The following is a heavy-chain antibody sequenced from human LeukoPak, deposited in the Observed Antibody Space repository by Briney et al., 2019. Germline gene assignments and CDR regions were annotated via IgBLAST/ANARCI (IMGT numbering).Heavy chain of an antibody. CDR3: AARGAAAGKSDY. J-gene: IGHJ4*02. D-gene: IGHD6-13*01. CDR2: IYYSGST. V-gene: IGHV4-59*01. Sequence: PSETLSLTCTVSDGSISSYYWSWIRQPPGKGLEWIGYIYYSGSTNYNPSLKSRVTISVGTSKNQFSLKLSSVTAADTAVYYCAARGAAAGKSDYWGQGTLVTVSS. CDR1: DGSISSYY.